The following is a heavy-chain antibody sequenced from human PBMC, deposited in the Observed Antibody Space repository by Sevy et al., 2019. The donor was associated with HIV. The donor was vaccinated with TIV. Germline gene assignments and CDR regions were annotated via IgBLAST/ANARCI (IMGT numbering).Heavy chain of an antibody. Sequence: GGSLRLSCAASGFTFSSYSMNWVRQAPGKGLEWVSYISSSSSTIYYADSVKGRFTISRDNAKNSLYLQMNSLRAEDTAVYYCAIDTYYDFWSGYSSFYYYYGMDVWGQGTTVTVSS. J-gene: IGHJ6*02. CDR3: AIDTYYDFWSGYSSFYYYYGMDV. CDR1: GFTFSSYS. V-gene: IGHV3-48*01. CDR2: ISSSSSTI. D-gene: IGHD3-3*01.